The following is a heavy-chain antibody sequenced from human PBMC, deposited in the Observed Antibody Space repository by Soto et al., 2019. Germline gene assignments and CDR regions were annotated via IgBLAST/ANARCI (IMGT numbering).Heavy chain of an antibody. CDR1: GYPFINFY. V-gene: IGHV1-46*01. Sequence: GASVKVSCKPSGYPFINFYVHWVRQAPGQGLEWLGNINPRAESTGYAPKFEDRVSMTTDTSTSTVYMELSSLTSDDTAMYYCAREFPSTYWFDPWGHGTLVTVSS. CDR2: INPRAEST. D-gene: IGHD3-16*01. CDR3: AREFPSTYWFDP. J-gene: IGHJ5*02.